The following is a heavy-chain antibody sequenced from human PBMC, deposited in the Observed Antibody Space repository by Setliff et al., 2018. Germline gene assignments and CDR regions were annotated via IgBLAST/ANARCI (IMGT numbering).Heavy chain of an antibody. CDR1: GGSISSGGYY. V-gene: IGHV4-30-4*08. D-gene: IGHD2-15*01. Sequence: SETLSLTCTVSGGSISSGGYYWSWIRQHPGKGLEWIGYIYYSGSTSYYNPSLKSRVTMSVDTSKNQFSLRLTSVTAADTAVYYCGRGFSRIEGWGNWFDPWGQGILVTVSS. J-gene: IGHJ5*02. CDR2: IYYSGSTS. CDR3: GRGFSRIEGWGNWFDP.